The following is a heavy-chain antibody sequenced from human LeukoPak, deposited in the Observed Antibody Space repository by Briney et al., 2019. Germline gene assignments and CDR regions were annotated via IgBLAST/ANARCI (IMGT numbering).Heavy chain of an antibody. Sequence: GGSLRLSCAASGFTFSSCGMHWVRQAPGKGLEWVAFIRYDGSNKYYADSVKGRFTISRDNSKNTLYLQMNSLRAEDTAVYYCAKDLLWLGSYYDRGAFDIWGQGTMVTVSS. V-gene: IGHV3-30*02. CDR1: GFTFSSCG. CDR2: IRYDGSNK. J-gene: IGHJ3*02. D-gene: IGHD1-26*01. CDR3: AKDLLWLGSYYDRGAFDI.